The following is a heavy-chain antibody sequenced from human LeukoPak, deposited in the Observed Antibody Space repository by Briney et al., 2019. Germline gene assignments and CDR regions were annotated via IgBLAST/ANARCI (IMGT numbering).Heavy chain of an antibody. CDR1: GFIFSNYY. V-gene: IGHV3-7*01. D-gene: IGHD3-10*01. CDR3: ARRRYGTGMDA. CDR2: IIEDGSKK. Sequence: PGGSLRLSCTASGFIFSNYYMGWVRQAPGKGLEWVANIIEDGSKKYYVDSVEGRFTISRDNAKNSVYLQMNSLRAEDTGLYYCARRRYGTGMDAWGQGTTVTVSS. J-gene: IGHJ6*02.